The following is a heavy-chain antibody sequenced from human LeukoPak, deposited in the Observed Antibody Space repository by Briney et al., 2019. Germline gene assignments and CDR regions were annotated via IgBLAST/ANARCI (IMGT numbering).Heavy chain of an antibody. J-gene: IGHJ4*02. CDR3: ARGHDNWNDFDY. CDR1: GYTFTSCD. CDR2: MNPNSGNT. V-gene: IGHV1-8*01. D-gene: IGHD1-1*01. Sequence: ASVKVSCKASGYTFTSCDINWVRQATGQGLEWMGWMNPNSGNTGYAQKFQGRVTMTRNTSISTAYMELSSLRSEDTAVYYCARGHDNWNDFDYWGQGTLVTVSS.